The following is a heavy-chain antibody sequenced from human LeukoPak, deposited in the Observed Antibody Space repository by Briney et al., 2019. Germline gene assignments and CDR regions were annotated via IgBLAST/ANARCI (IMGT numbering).Heavy chain of an antibody. V-gene: IGHV3-11*04. CDR1: GFTFSDYY. J-gene: IGHJ3*02. CDR2: ISGSGSTI. CDR3: ARVGIRDAFDI. Sequence: GGSLRLSCAASGFTFSDYYMSWICQAPGKGLQWVSYISGSGSTIYYADSVKGRFTISRDNAKNSLYLQMNSLRAEDTAVYYCARVGIRDAFDIWGQGTMVTVSS. D-gene: IGHD3-10*01.